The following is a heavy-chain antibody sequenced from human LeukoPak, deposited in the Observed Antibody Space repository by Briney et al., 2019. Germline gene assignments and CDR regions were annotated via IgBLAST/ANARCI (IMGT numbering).Heavy chain of an antibody. CDR1: GYTLTELS. J-gene: IGHJ4*02. D-gene: IGHD2-2*01. V-gene: IGHV1-24*01. CDR2: FDPEDGET. CDR3: ATDPVVVVPAGGTVSY. Sequence: ASVKVSCKVSGYTLTELSMHWVRQAPGKGLEWMGGFDPEDGETIYAQKFQGRVTMTEDTSTDTAYMELSSLRSEDTAVYYCATDPVVVVPAGGTVSYWGQGTLVTVSS.